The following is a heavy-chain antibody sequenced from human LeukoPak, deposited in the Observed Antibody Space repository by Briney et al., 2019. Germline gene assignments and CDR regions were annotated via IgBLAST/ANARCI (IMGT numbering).Heavy chain of an antibody. J-gene: IGHJ4*02. CDR3: ARDLPYGISDYPPGI. V-gene: IGHV3-48*03. Sequence: GGSLRLSCAASGFTFSSYEMNWVRQAPGKGLEWVSYISSRGITIYSADSVRGRFAISRDNAKNSLYLQMNSLRAEDTAVYYCARDLPYGISDYPPGIWGQGTLVTVSS. CDR1: GFTFSSYE. CDR2: ISSRGITI. D-gene: IGHD3-22*01.